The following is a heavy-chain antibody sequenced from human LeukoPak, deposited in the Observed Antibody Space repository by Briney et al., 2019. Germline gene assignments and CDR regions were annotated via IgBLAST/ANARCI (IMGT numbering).Heavy chain of an antibody. CDR3: ARDLTLMGDV. CDR2: ISSSSSYI. CDR1: GFTFSSYS. V-gene: IGHV3-21*01. Sequence: GGSLRLSCAASGFTFSSYSMNWVRQAPGRGLEWVSSISSSSSYIYYADSVKGRFTISRDNAKNSLYLQMNSLRAEDTAVYYCARDLTLMGDVWGKGTTVTVSS. J-gene: IGHJ6*04.